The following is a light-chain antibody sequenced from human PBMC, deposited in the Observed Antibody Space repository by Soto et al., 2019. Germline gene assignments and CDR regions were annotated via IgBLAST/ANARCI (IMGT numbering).Light chain of an antibody. CDR3: HQYNSWPPGT. CDR2: DAS. CDR1: QSISRS. V-gene: IGKV3-15*01. Sequence: DILLTQSPAILSVSPGERATLPCRASQSISRSLAWYQQKPGQAPSLLISDASTRANGSPATFSGSGSGTEFTLTISSLQSEDFALYYCHQYNSWPPGTFGQGTKVDIK. J-gene: IGKJ2*01.